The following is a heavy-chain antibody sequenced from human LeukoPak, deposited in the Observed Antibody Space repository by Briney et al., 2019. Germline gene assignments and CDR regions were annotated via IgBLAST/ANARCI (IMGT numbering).Heavy chain of an antibody. CDR1: GLTVTSNY. CDR2: IGGSSDTT. Sequence: PGGSLRLSCAASGLTVTSNYMTWVRQAPGKGPEWVAAIGGSSDTTYYADSVRGRFTISRDNSKNTLFLQMNSLRVEDTAVYSCAKPSSGYHGGFDYWGQGTLVTVSS. V-gene: IGHV3-23*01. CDR3: AKPSSGYHGGFDY. D-gene: IGHD6-19*01. J-gene: IGHJ4*02.